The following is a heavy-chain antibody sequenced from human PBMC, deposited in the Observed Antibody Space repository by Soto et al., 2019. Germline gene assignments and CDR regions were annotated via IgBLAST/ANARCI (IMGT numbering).Heavy chain of an antibody. CDR3: VRGQRIAAPELDD. Sequence: PSDTLSLTCTVSGGSIKSSDYHWSWPRQSPAKGLEWIGYIHNSGNSFYTPSRRGRVTVTLETLRSQFTVTMSSVNAADTSLHSCVRGQRIAAPELDDGAQGISVTGSS. J-gene: IGHJ4*02. CDR2: IHNSGNS. D-gene: IGHD1-1*01. CDR1: GGSIKSSDYH. V-gene: IGHV4-30-4*02.